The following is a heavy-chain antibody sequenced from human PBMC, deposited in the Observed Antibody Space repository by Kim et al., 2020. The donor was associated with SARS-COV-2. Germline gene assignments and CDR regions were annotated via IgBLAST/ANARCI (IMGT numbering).Heavy chain of an antibody. Sequence: SETLSLTCAVSGGSISSSNWWSWVRQPPGKGLEWIGEIYHSGSTNYNPSLKSRVTISVDKSKNQFSLKLSSVTAADTAVYYCTNSISCSSGWYYFDYWGQGTLVTVSS. J-gene: IGHJ4*02. CDR1: GGSISSSNW. CDR3: TNSISCSSGWYYFDY. D-gene: IGHD6-19*01. V-gene: IGHV4-4*02. CDR2: IYHSGST.